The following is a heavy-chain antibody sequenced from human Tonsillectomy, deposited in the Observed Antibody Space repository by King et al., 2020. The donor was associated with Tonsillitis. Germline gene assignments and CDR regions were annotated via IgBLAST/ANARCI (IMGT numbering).Heavy chain of an antibody. V-gene: IGHV3-21*01. CDR2: ISSSSSYI. CDR3: ARQDYYDGTFDY. Sequence: VQLVESGGGLVKSGGSLRLSCAASGFTFSTYSMNWVRQAPGKGLEWVSSISSSSSYIYYADSVKGRFTISRDNAKNSLYLQMNSLRAEDTAVYYCARQDYYDGTFDYWGQGTLVTVSS. CDR1: GFTFSTYS. D-gene: IGHD3-22*01. J-gene: IGHJ4*02.